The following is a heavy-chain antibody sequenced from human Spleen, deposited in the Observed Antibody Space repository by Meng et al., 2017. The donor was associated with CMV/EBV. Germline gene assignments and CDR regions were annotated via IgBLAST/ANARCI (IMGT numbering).Heavy chain of an antibody. CDR3: ARGLGCSSASCNYYYGLDV. D-gene: IGHD2-2*01. Sequence: ASVKVSCKASGYTFTGYYMFWVRQAPGQGLEWMGWINPNSGGTNYAQNFQGRVTMTRDTSISTAYMELGRLRSDDTAVYYCARGLGCSSASCNYYYGLDVWGQGTTVTVSS. V-gene: IGHV1-2*02. J-gene: IGHJ6*02. CDR1: GYTFTGYY. CDR2: INPNSGGT.